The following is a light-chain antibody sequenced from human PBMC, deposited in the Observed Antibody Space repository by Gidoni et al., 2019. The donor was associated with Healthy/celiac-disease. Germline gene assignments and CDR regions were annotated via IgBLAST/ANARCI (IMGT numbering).Light chain of an antibody. CDR2: GVS. Sequence: EVVLTQSPLSLPVTLGQPASISCRSSHSLLYSAGNTYLNWFPQRPGQSPRRLIYGVSNRDSGAPDRFTGSGSGSDFTLKISRVEADDVGIYYCMQGTHWPPTFGQGTRVEIK. CDR1: HSLLYSAGNTY. CDR3: MQGTHWPPT. J-gene: IGKJ1*01. V-gene: IGKV2-30*01.